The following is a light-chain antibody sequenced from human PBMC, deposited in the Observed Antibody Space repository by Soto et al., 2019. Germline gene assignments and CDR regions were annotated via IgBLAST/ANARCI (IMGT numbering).Light chain of an antibody. J-gene: IGLJ2*01. CDR3: AAWDDSLNDVV. Sequence: QSVLTQPPSVSEAPRQRVTISCSGSSSNIGNNAVNWYRQLPGKAPKLLIYYDDLLPSGVSDRFSGSKSGTSASLAISGLQSEDEADYYCAAWDDSLNDVVFGGGTKVTVL. CDR1: SSNIGNNA. V-gene: IGLV1-36*01. CDR2: YDD.